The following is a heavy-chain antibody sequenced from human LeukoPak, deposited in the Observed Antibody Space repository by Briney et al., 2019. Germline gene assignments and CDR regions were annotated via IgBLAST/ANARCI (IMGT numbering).Heavy chain of an antibody. CDR3: AREDEYDAWNEESSRDY. V-gene: IGHV4-38-2*02. CDR2: IYYRGTT. D-gene: IGHD3-3*01. CDR1: GYSISSGYY. Sequence: SETLSLTCAVSGYSISSGYYWGWVRQPPGKGLEWIASIYYRGTTYYKASLKSRLTVSLDTSKNEFSLEVRSVTAADTAVYYCAREDEYDAWNEESSRDYWGQGILVTVSS. J-gene: IGHJ4*02.